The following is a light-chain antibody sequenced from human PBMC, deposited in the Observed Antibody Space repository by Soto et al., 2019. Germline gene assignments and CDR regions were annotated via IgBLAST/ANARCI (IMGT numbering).Light chain of an antibody. CDR1: QSVRSN. CDR3: QQYNNWPPWT. Sequence: EIVMTQSPATLSVSPGERATLSCRASQSVRSNLAWYQQKPAHPPRLLLYGASTTATGIPARFSGSGSGTAFTLTIISLQSEDFAVYYCQQYNNWPPWTSGQGTKVDIK. V-gene: IGKV3D-15*01. CDR2: GAS. J-gene: IGKJ1*01.